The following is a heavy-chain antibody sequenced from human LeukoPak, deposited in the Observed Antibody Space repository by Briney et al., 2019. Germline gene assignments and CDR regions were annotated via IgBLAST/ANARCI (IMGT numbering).Heavy chain of an antibody. V-gene: IGHV1-2*02. CDR3: ARAGQNSNSGGYDF. CDR1: GYTFIDHY. J-gene: IGHJ4*02. Sequence: ASVKVSCKPSGYTFIDHYLHWVRQAPGQGLESLGWIDPDTGDTNYPQKFQGRLTMTRDTSSSTAYVELNRLRSDDTAVYYCARAGQNSNSGGYDFWGLGTLVTVSS. D-gene: IGHD3-22*01. CDR2: IDPDTGDT.